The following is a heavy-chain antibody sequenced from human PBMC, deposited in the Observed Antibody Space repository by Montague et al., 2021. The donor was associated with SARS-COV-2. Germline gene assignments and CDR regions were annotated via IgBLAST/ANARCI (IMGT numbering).Heavy chain of an antibody. Sequence: CAISGDSVPSNTAAWNWIRQSPSRGLEWLGRTYYRSKWYNDYAVSVKSRISINADTSKNQFSLRLNSVTPEDTAVYYCARGISATNKWGQGTLVTVSS. D-gene: IGHD6-13*01. V-gene: IGHV6-1*01. J-gene: IGHJ4*02. CDR2: TYYRSKWYN. CDR3: ARGISATNK. CDR1: GDSVPSNTAA.